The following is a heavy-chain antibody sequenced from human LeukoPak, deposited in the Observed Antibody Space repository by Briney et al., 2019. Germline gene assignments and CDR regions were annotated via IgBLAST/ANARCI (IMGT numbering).Heavy chain of an antibody. D-gene: IGHD3-3*01. CDR1: GYTFTSYG. CDR3: AGGDYDFWSGYYTH. Sequence: ASVKVSCKASGYTFTSYGISWVRQAPGQGLEWMGWISAYNGNTNYAQKLQGRVTMTTDTSTSTAYMELRSLRSDDTAVYYCAGGDYDFWSGYYTHWGQGTLVTVSS. V-gene: IGHV1-18*01. J-gene: IGHJ4*02. CDR2: ISAYNGNT.